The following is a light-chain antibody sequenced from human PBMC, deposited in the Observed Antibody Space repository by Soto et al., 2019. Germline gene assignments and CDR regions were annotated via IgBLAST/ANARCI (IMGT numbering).Light chain of an antibody. CDR1: QGILYSSNNKNY. J-gene: IGKJ1*01. CDR3: QQSGSSSGT. CDR2: WAS. V-gene: IGKV4-1*01. Sequence: DIVMTQFPDSLAVSLGERATIKGESSQGILYSSNNKNYLVWYQQKPGQPPKVLIYWASTRESGVPDRFSGSGSGTDFTLTISRLEPDDFAVYYCQQSGSSSGTFGQGTKVDIK.